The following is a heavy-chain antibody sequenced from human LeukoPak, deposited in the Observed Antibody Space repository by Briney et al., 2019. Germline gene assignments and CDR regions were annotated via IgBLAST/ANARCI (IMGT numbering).Heavy chain of an antibody. CDR1: GYTFTGYY. D-gene: IGHD3-22*01. J-gene: IGHJ3*02. CDR3: ATDKSYYDSSGYYDAFDI. V-gene: IGHV1-2*02. Sequence: ASVKVSCKVSGYTFTGYYMHWVRQAPGQGLEWMGWINPNSGGTNYAQKFQGRVTMTRDTSISTAYMELSRLRSDDTAVYYCATDKSYYDSSGYYDAFDIWGQGTMVTVSS. CDR2: INPNSGGT.